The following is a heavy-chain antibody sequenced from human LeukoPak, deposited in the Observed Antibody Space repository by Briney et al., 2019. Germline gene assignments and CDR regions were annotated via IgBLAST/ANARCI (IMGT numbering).Heavy chain of an antibody. J-gene: IGHJ4*02. CDR2: ISSDGSNK. CDR3: ARDPSPHAYLTRFDF. Sequence: GGSLRLSCAASGFSFSYYVMHWVRQAPGKGLYWVAVISSDGSNKYYADSVKGRFTISRDNSKTTLYLQMNSLSAEDTAAYYCARDPSPHAYLTRFDFWGQGTLVTVSS. D-gene: IGHD3-16*01. CDR1: GFSFSYYV. V-gene: IGHV3-30-3*01.